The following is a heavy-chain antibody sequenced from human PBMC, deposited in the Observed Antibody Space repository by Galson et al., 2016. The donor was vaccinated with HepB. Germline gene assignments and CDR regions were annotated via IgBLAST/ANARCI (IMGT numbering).Heavy chain of an antibody. CDR1: GFSLKSTAMR. D-gene: IGHD6-13*01. J-gene: IGHJ4*02. CDR3: AHRRGIAAAGTWYD. V-gene: IGHV2-5*08. CDR2: IDWDDDE. Sequence: PALVKPTQTLTLTCTFSGFSLKSTAMRVSWIRQPPGKALEWLARIDWDDDEFYNPSLRTRLTITKDTSKNQVVLTMTNMDPVDTATYYCAHRRGIAAAGTWYDWGQGTLVTVSS.